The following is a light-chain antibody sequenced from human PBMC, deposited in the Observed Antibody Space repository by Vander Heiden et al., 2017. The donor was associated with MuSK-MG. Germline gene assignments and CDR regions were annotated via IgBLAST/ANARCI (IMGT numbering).Light chain of an antibody. CDR1: SSNIASNT. CDR3: EAWDDSRNGLVV. V-gene: IGLV1-44*01. J-gene: IGLJ2*01. Sequence: QSVLTQPPSASVTPGQRVTISCSGSSSNIASNTVHWYHPLPLTPHNLLIYINNQRPCGVPARFSGSKSGTSAALAISGLQAEDEADYYCEAWDDSRNGLVVFGGGTKLTVL. CDR2: INN.